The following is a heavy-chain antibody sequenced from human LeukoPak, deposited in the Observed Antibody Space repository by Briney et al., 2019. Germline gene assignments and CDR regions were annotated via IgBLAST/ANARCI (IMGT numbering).Heavy chain of an antibody. Sequence: PGGSLRLSCAASGFTFISYSMNWVRQAPGKGLEWVSYISSSSSTIYYADSVKGRFTISTDNAKNSLYLQMNSLRAEDTAVYYCARERCSSTSCYAAFSWGQGNLVTVSS. J-gene: IGHJ5*02. CDR2: ISSSSSTI. V-gene: IGHV3-48*01. CDR1: GFTFISYS. D-gene: IGHD2-2*01. CDR3: ARERCSSTSCYAAFS.